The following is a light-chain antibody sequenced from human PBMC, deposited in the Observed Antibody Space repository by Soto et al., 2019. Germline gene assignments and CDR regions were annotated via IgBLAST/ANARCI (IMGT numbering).Light chain of an antibody. CDR2: GAS. CDR3: QQYNNWPPIT. CDR1: QSVSSN. Sequence: EIVMTQSPATLSVSPGERATLSCRASQSVSSNLAWYQQKPGQAPRLLIYGASTRATGIPARFSGSGSGTEFTITIRSMQSEDFAVYYCQQYNNWPPITFGQGTRLEIK. J-gene: IGKJ5*01. V-gene: IGKV3-15*01.